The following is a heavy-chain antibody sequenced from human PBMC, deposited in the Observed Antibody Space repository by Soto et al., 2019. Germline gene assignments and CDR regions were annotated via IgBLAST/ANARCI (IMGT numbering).Heavy chain of an antibody. CDR1: GFTFSSYS. J-gene: IGHJ4*02. Sequence: GGSLRLSCAASGFTFSSYSMSWVRQAPGKGLEWVSGFRSSGDDGTTYYADSVKGRFTISRDNSKNTLFLQMNSLRAEDTAIYYCEKKVKSGSGSPYLDYWGQGTLVTVYS. V-gene: IGHV3-23*01. CDR2: FRSSGDDGTT. D-gene: IGHD3-10*01. CDR3: EKKVKSGSGSPYLDY.